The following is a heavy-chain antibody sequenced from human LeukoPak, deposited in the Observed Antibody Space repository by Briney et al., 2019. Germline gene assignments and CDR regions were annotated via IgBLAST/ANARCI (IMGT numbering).Heavy chain of an antibody. D-gene: IGHD6-13*01. CDR3: ARVSQQLVLDY. CDR2: IYYSRST. J-gene: IGHJ4*02. CDR1: GGSISSGDYY. Sequence: SETLSLTCTVSGGSISSGDYYWSWIRQPPGKGLEWIGYIYYSRSTYYNPSLKSRVTISVDTSKNQFSLKLSSVTAADTAVYYCARVSQQLVLDYWGQGTLVTVSS. V-gene: IGHV4-30-4*01.